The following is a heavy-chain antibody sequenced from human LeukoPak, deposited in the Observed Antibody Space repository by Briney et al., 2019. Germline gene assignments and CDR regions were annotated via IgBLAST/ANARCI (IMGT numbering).Heavy chain of an antibody. CDR3: ARDFNMVGATPTRAFDI. CDR2: IYYSGST. J-gene: IGHJ3*02. Sequence: SETLSLTCTVSGGSISSSSYYWGWIRQPPGKGLEWIGSIYYSGSTCYNPSLKSRVTISVDTSKNQFSLKLSSVTAADTAVYYCARDFNMVGATPTRAFDIWGQGTMVTVSS. V-gene: IGHV4-39*07. CDR1: GGSISSSSYY. D-gene: IGHD1-26*01.